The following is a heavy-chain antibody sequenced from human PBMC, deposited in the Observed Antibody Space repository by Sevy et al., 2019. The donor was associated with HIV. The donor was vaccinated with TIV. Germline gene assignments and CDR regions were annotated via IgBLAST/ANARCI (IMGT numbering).Heavy chain of an antibody. CDR3: AKDVSDGYNYFLDF. CDR1: GFTFRSYG. J-gene: IGHJ4*02. CDR2: ISNDGGNQ. Sequence: GGSLRLSCAASGFTFRSYGMHWVRQAPGKGLEWVAVISNDGGNQYYADSVKGRFTISRENSKMTVYLQMNSLRAEDTAVYYCAKDVSDGYNYFLDFWGQGALVTVSS. D-gene: IGHD5-12*01. V-gene: IGHV3-30*18.